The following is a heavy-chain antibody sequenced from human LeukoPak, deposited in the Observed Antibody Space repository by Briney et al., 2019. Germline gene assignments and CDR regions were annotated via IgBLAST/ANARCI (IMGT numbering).Heavy chain of an antibody. D-gene: IGHD6-13*01. Sequence: ASVKVSCKASGYTFTGYYMHWVRQAPGQGVEWMGWINPNRGGTNFAHKFQGWGTMTRDTSISTAYIELSRLRSDDTAGYYCVRALSSWSLPVDYWGQGTLVTVSS. CDR1: GYTFTGYY. CDR3: VRALSSWSLPVDY. CDR2: INPNRGGT. V-gene: IGHV1-2*04. J-gene: IGHJ4*02.